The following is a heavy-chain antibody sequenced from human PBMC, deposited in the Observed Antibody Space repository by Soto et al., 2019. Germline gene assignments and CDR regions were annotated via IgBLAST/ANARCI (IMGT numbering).Heavy chain of an antibody. V-gene: IGHV3-23*01. CDR1: GFTFSSYA. Sequence: EVQLLESGGGLVQPGGSLRLSCAASGFTFSSYAMSWVRQAPGKGLEWVSAISGSGGSTYYADSVKGRFTIPRDNSKNTLYLQMNSLRAEDTAVYYCAKRGGGSCYFRCGMDVWGQGTTVTVSS. CDR3: AKRGGGSCYFRCGMDV. D-gene: IGHD2-15*01. CDR2: ISGSGGST. J-gene: IGHJ6*02.